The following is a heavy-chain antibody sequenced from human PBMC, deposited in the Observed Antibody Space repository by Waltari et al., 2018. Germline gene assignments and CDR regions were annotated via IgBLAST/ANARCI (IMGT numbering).Heavy chain of an antibody. CDR1: GYTFTSYD. Sequence: QVQLVQSGAEVKKPGASVKVSCKASGYTFTSYDINWVRQATGQGLEWMGWMNPNGCNTGYAQKFQGRVTITRNTSISTAYMELSSLRSEDTAVYYCARGHQWLSYFDYWGQGTLVTVSS. J-gene: IGHJ4*02. V-gene: IGHV1-8*03. CDR2: MNPNGCNT. D-gene: IGHD6-19*01. CDR3: ARGHQWLSYFDY.